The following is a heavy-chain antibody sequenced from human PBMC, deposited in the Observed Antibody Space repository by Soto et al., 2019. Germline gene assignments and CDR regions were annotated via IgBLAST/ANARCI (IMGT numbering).Heavy chain of an antibody. J-gene: IGHJ4*02. CDR2: ISGSGGST. CDR3: AKGTSGSYYDSSGLYYFDY. D-gene: IGHD3-22*01. V-gene: IGHV3-23*04. CDR1: GFTFSSYA. Sequence: VQLVESGGGVVQPGRSLRLSCAASGFTFSSYAMSWVRQAPGKGLEWVSAISGSGGSTYYADSVKGRFTISRDNSKNTLYLQMNSLRAEDTAVYYCAKGTSGSYYDSSGLYYFDYWGQGTLVTVSS.